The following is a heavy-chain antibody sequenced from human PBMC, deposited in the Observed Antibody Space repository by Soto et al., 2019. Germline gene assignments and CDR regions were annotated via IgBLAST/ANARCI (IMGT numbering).Heavy chain of an antibody. D-gene: IGHD3-22*01. Sequence: QVQLVQSGAEVQKPGSSVKVSCKASGGTFSSYAISWVRQAPGQGLEWMGGIIPIFGTANYAQKFQGRVTITADESKSTAYMELSRLRSEDTAVYYCARASPYDSSGYYSLGWYFDLWGRGTLVTVSS. V-gene: IGHV1-69*01. J-gene: IGHJ2*01. CDR3: ARASPYDSSGYYSLGWYFDL. CDR2: IIPIFGTA. CDR1: GGTFSSYA.